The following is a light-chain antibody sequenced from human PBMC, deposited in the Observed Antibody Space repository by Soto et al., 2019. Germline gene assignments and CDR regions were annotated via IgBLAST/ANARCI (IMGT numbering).Light chain of an antibody. CDR3: QHYGRSPYT. CDR2: GAL. Sequence: EIVLTQSPATLSLSPGERATLSCRASQSVSSTYLAWYQQKPGQAPRLLIYGALSRATGIPDRFSGSGSATDYPLTISRLEPEDFAVYYCQHYGRSPYTFGQGTKLEIK. V-gene: IGKV3-20*01. CDR1: QSVSSTY. J-gene: IGKJ2*01.